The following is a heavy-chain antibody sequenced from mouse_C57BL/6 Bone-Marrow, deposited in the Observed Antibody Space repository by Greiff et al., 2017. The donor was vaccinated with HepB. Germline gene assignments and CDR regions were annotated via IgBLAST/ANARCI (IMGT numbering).Heavy chain of an antibody. Sequence: EVQLQQSGAELVKPGASVKLYCTASGFNIKDYYMHWVKQRTEQGLEWIGRIDPEDGENKYAPKFQGTATITADTSSNTAYLQLSSLTSEDTAVYYCARSGPITTVVEGDWGQGTTLTVSS. V-gene: IGHV14-2*01. CDR3: ARSGPITTVVEGD. CDR1: GFNIKDYY. J-gene: IGHJ2*01. D-gene: IGHD1-1*01. CDR2: IDPEDGEN.